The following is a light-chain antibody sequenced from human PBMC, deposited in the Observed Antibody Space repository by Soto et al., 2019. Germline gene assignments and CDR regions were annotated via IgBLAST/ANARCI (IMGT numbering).Light chain of an antibody. J-gene: IGKJ1*01. CDR3: QQYGRSPWT. CDR2: AAS. Sequence: EIVLTQSPGTLSLSPGERATLSCRARHRVSSIYLAWYQQRPGQAPRLLIYAASSRATGIPDRFSGSGSGTDFTLTISRLEPGDFAVYYCQQYGRSPWTFGQGTRVEIK. CDR1: HRVSSIY. V-gene: IGKV3-20*01.